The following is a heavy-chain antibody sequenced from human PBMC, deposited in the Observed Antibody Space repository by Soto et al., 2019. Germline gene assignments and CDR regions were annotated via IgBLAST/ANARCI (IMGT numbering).Heavy chain of an antibody. CDR2: IRQDGTET. J-gene: IGHJ4*02. CDR1: GFTFSTYW. Sequence: EAQLVESGGGLVQPGGSLRLSCAASGFTFSTYWMNWVRQAPGMGLEWLAIIRQDGTETHYVDSVKGRFTISRDNTKNSLFLQMNNLRAAATAVYYCVGGAGWELDYWGQGTLVTVSS. CDR3: VGGAGWELDY. D-gene: IGHD1-26*01. V-gene: IGHV3-7*03.